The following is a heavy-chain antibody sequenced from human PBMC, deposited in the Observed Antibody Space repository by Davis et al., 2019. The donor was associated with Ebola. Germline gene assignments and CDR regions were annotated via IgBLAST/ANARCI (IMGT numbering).Heavy chain of an antibody. V-gene: IGHV3-21*01. CDR3: ARERKRAYCGGDCYLWDGMDV. D-gene: IGHD2-21*02. CDR2: ISSDSDYI. Sequence: GESLKISCAASGFTVSSNYMSWVRQAPGKGLEWVSSISSDSDYIYYADSAKGRFTISRDNSKNTLYLQMNSLRAEDTAVYYCARERKRAYCGGDCYLWDGMDVWGKGTTVTVSS. CDR1: GFTVSSNY. J-gene: IGHJ6*04.